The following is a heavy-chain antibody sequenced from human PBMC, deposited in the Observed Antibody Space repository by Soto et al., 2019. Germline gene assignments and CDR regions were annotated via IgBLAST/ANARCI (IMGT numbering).Heavy chain of an antibody. CDR2: IYPGDSDT. V-gene: IGHV5-51*01. J-gene: IGHJ6*03. D-gene: IGHD3-3*01. CDR1: GYSFTSYW. Sequence: GESLKISCKGSGYSFTSYWIGWVRQMPGKGLEWMGIIYPGDSDTRYSPSFQGQVTISADKSISTAYLQWSSLKASDTAMYYCARSYYDFWSGNAAYYYCYMDVWGKGTTVTVSS. CDR3: ARSYYDFWSGNAAYYYCYMDV.